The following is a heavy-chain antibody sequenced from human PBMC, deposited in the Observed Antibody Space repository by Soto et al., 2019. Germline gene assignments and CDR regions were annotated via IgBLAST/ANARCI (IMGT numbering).Heavy chain of an antibody. CDR2: IIPVFNDV. V-gene: IGHV1-69*06. D-gene: IGHD1-26*01. Sequence: GASVKVSCKASGGTFNSDATTWVRRAPGQGLEWMGGIIPVFNDVNYAQKFQGRLTITADKSTSTAYMELSSLRPEDTAVYYCASGRTLVGGRYSFDYWGRGTLVTV. CDR3: ASGRTLVGGRYSFDY. J-gene: IGHJ4*02. CDR1: GGTFNSDA.